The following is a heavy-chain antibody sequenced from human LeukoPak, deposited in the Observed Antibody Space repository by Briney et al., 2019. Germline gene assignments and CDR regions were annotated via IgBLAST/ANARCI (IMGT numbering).Heavy chain of an antibody. CDR1: GYTFTGYY. Sequence: ASVKVFCRASGYTFTGYYMHWVRQAPGQGLEGMGWINPNSGGKNYAQKFQGRVTMTRDTSISTAYMELSRLRSDDTAVYYCARAEYPLSQFDLWGRGTLVTVSS. CDR2: INPNSGGK. D-gene: IGHD2-2*01. CDR3: ARAEYPLSQFDL. V-gene: IGHV1-2*02. J-gene: IGHJ2*01.